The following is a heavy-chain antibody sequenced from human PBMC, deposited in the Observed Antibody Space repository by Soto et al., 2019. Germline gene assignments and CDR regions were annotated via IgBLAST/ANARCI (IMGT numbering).Heavy chain of an antibody. V-gene: IGHV4-30-4*01. CDR3: ARDTYDSSGYYFDY. CDR1: GGSISSGDYY. J-gene: IGHJ4*02. CDR2: IYYSGST. Sequence: PSETLSLTCTVSGGSISSGDYYWSWIRQPPGKGLEWIGYIYYSGSTYYNPSLKSRVTISVDTSKNQFSLKLSSVTAADTAVYYCARDTYDSSGYYFDYWGQGTLVTVSS. D-gene: IGHD3-22*01.